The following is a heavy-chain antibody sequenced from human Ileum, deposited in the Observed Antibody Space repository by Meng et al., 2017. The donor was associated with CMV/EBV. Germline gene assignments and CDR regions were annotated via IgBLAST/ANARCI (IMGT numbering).Heavy chain of an antibody. J-gene: IGHJ4*02. Sequence: GSLRLSCAVYGGSFSGYYWSWIRQPPGKGLEWIGEINHSGSTNYNPSLKSRVTISVDTSKNQFSLKLSSVTAADTAVYYCARGGPRSITMVRGVIDYWGQGTRVTGAS. D-gene: IGHD3-10*01. V-gene: IGHV4-34*01. CDR3: ARGGPRSITMVRGVIDY. CDR1: GGSFSGYY. CDR2: INHSGST.